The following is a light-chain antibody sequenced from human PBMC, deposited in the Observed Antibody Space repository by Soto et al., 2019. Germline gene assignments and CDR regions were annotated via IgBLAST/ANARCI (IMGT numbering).Light chain of an antibody. J-gene: IGKJ1*01. CDR1: QSVSTY. Sequence: EIVLTQSPATLSVSAGEGATLSCRASQSVSTYLACYQQKPGQAPRLLIYDTSNRATGIPARFSGSGSGTDFTLTISGLEPEDMAVYFCQERSTWRRTFGQGTKVEI. CDR2: DTS. CDR3: QERSTWRRT. V-gene: IGKV3-11*01.